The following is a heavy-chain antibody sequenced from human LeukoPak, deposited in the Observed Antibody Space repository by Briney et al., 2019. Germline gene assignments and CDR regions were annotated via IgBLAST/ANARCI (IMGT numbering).Heavy chain of an antibody. CDR3: AAQYSGYVRLDY. D-gene: IGHD5-12*01. V-gene: IGHV4-34*01. J-gene: IGHJ4*02. Sequence: SETLSLTCAVYGGSFSGYYWSWIRQAPGKGLEWIGEINHSGNTNYNPSLKSRVTISVDTSKNQFSLKLSSVTAADTAVYYCAAQYSGYVRLDYWGQGTLVTVSS. CDR2: INHSGNT. CDR1: GGSFSGYY.